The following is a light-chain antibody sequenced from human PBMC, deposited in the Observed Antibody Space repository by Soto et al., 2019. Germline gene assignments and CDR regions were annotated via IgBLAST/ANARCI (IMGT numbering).Light chain of an antibody. CDR2: AAT. J-gene: IGKJ4*01. CDR1: QNINTY. Sequence: DIQMTQSPSSLSASVGDRVTIGCRASQNINTYLAWFQQKPGKVPKSLIYAATNLQGGFPSRFSGTGSGTEFSLTISSLQPEDVATYYCQQYERYPPSFGGGTKLDI. CDR3: QQYERYPPS. V-gene: IGKV1-16*01.